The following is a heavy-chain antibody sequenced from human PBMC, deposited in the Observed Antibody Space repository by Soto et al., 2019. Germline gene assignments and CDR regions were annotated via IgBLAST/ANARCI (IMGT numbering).Heavy chain of an antibody. CDR3: ARCQYWNCYYGMDV. CDR2: IYHSGST. J-gene: IGHJ6*02. D-gene: IGHD1-1*01. V-gene: IGHV4-30-2*01. Sequence: SETLSLTCAVYGGSFSAYYWSWIRQPPGKGLEWIGYIYHSGSTYYNPSLKSRVTISVDRSKNQFSLKLSSVTAADTAVYYCARCQYWNCYYGMDVWGQGTTVTVSS. CDR1: GGSFSAYY.